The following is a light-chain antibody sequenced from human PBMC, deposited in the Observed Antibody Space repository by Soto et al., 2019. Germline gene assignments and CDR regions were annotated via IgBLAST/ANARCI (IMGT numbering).Light chain of an antibody. J-gene: IGKJ1*01. CDR2: KAS. CDR1: QSISTW. Sequence: DIHMTQSPSTLSASVVDRVTITCRASQSISTWLTWYQQKAGKAPKLLIYKASSLESGVPSRFSGSGSGTEFTLTISSLQPDDFATYYCQHYNSYPWTFGQGTKVDI. CDR3: QHYNSYPWT. V-gene: IGKV1-5*03.